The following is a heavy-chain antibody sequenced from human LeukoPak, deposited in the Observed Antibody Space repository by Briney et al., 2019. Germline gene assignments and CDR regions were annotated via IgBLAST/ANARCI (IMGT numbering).Heavy chain of an antibody. CDR1: GFIFNNYW. CDR3: TRSDYDSGGDDAFDI. D-gene: IGHD3-22*01. J-gene: IGHJ3*02. Sequence: HAGGSLRLSCAASGFIFNNYWLTWVRQAPGKGREWVGFIRRKAYSETTQYAASVKGRFTISRDDSKSIAYLQMNSLKTEDTAVYYCTRSDYDSGGDDAFDIWGQGTMVTVSS. V-gene: IGHV3-49*04. CDR2: IRRKAYSETT.